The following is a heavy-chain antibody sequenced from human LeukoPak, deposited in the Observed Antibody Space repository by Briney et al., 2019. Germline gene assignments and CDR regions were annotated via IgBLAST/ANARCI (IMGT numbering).Heavy chain of an antibody. J-gene: IGHJ6*03. D-gene: IGHD5-18*01. CDR3: ASPAMAFIDQGRYNYYYYMDV. CDR2: IYYSGST. CDR1: GGSISSSSYY. Sequence: SETLSLTCTVSGGSISSSSYYWGWIRQPPGKGLEWIGSIYYSGSTYYNPSLKSRVTISVDTSKNQFSLKLSSVTAADTAVYYCASPAMAFIDQGRYNYYYYMDVWGKGTAVTVSS. V-gene: IGHV4-39*07.